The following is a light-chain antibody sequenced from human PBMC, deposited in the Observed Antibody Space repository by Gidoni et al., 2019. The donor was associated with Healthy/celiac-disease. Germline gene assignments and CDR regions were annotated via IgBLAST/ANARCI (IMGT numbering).Light chain of an antibody. CDR3: QQSYSTPPRFT. Sequence: DIQMTQSPSSLSASVGDRVTITCRASQSISSYLNWYQQKPGKAPKLLIYAASSLQSGVPSRFSGSGSVTDFTLTISSLQPEDFATYYCQQSYSTPPRFTFGPGTKVDIK. CDR1: QSISSY. J-gene: IGKJ3*01. CDR2: AAS. V-gene: IGKV1-39*01.